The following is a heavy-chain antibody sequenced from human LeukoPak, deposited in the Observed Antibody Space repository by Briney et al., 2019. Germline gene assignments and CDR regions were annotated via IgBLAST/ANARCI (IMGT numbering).Heavy chain of an antibody. D-gene: IGHD3-9*01. CDR1: GFTVSDYS. V-gene: IGHV3-23*01. CDR2: ISGSGSYT. CDR3: AKDYRRYFDWLFRFDP. Sequence: PGGSLRLSCAASGFTVSDYSMSWVRQAPGKGLEWVSAISGSGSYTDYADSVKGRFTISKDNSKNTLYMRMNSLRAEDTAVYYCAKDYRRYFDWLFRFDPWGQGTLVTVSS. J-gene: IGHJ5*02.